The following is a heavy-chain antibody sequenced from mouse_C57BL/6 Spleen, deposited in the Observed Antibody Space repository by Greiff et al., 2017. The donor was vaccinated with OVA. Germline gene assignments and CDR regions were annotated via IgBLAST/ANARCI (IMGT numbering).Heavy chain of an antibody. CDR2: INPSSGYT. CDR1: GYTFTSYT. D-gene: IGHD3-1*01. J-gene: IGHJ1*03. Sequence: QVQLQQSGAELARPGASVKMSCKASGYTFTSYTMHWVKQRPGQGLEWIGYINPSSGYTKYNQKFKDKATLTADKSSSTAYMQLSSLTSEDSAVYYCARSGATPTWCFDVWGTGTTVTVSS. CDR3: ARSGATPTWCFDV. V-gene: IGHV1-4*01.